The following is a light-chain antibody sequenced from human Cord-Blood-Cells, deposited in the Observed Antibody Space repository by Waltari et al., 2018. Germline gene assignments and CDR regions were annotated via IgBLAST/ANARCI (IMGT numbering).Light chain of an antibody. J-gene: IGLJ1*01. V-gene: IGLV2-14*01. CDR1: SMAVGVYTY. CDR2: DVS. CDR3: SSYTSSSTLHYV. Sequence: QSALTQPAPVSGYPGQSITIPCTGTSMAVGVYTYVSRYQQHPAKAPKLVIYDVSNRPSGVSNRFSGSKSGNTASLTISGLQAEDEADYYCSSYTSSSTLHYVFGTGTKVTVL.